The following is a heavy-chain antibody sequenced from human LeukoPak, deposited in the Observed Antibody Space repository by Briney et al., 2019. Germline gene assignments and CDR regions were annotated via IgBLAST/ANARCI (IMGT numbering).Heavy chain of an antibody. V-gene: IGHV4-59*01. CDR2: FYSSGST. J-gene: IGHJ4*02. CDR1: GGSISSYY. CDR3: ARVRPDYYDSSGYFDY. D-gene: IGHD3-22*01. Sequence: SETLSLTCTVSGGSISSYYWSWIRQPPGKGLEWVGSFYSSGSTHYNPSLKSRVTISVDTSKNQFSLKLSSVTAADTAVYYCARVRPDYYDSSGYFDYWGQGTLVTVSS.